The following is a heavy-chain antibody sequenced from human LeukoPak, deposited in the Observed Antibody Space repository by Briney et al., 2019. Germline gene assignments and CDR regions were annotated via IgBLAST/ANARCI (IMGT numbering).Heavy chain of an antibody. J-gene: IGHJ3*02. V-gene: IGHV3-23*01. CDR3: AKNQLGYCSSTSCSQGGAFDI. CDR1: GFTFSSYA. Sequence: GGSLRLSCAASGFTFSSYAMSWVRQAPGKGLEWVSAISGGGSSTYYADSVKGRFTISRDNAKNSLYLQMNSLRAEDTALYYCAKNQLGYCSSTSCSQGGAFDIWGQGTMVTVSS. D-gene: IGHD2-2*01. CDR2: ISGGGSST.